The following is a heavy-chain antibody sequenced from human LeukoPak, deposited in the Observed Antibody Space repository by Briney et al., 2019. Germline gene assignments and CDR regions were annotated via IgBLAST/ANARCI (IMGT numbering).Heavy chain of an antibody. CDR2: IHYSGST. CDR1: GGSVSSGSYY. D-gene: IGHD1-26*01. J-gene: IGHJ3*02. CDR3: ATELLDAFDI. V-gene: IGHV4-61*01. Sequence: PSETLSLTCTVSGGSVSSGSYYWSWIRQPPGKGLEWIGYIHYSGSTNYNPSLKSRVTISVDTSKNQFSLKLSSVTAADTAVYYCATELLDAFDIWGQGTMVTVSS.